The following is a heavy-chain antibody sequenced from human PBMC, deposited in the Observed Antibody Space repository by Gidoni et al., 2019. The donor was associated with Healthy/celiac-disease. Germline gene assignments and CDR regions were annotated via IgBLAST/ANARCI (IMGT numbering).Heavy chain of an antibody. CDR2: INPSGGST. CDR1: GYTFTSYY. D-gene: IGHD3-10*01. CDR3: ARDEGLLWFGERPAVIDY. V-gene: IGHV1-46*03. J-gene: IGHJ4*02. Sequence: QVQLVQSGAEVKKPGASVKVSCKASGYTFTSYYMHWVRQAPGQGLEWMGIINPSGGSTSYAQKFQGRVTMTRDTSTSTVYMELSSLRSEDTAVYYCARDEGLLWFGERPAVIDYWGQGTLVTVSS.